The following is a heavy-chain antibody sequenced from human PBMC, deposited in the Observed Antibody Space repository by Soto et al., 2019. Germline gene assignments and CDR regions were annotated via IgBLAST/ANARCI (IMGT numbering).Heavy chain of an antibody. D-gene: IGHD3-10*01. CDR3: ARDRGYDAHDYYHNAMDV. CDR2: IRGFSPYT. Sequence: EVQLVESGGGLVKPGGSLRLSCISSGFTFRTYTMNWVRQAPGKGLEWVSGIRGFSPYTFYAESVRGRFTISRDNAKNSLFLQMDSLRAEDKDVYYYARDRGYDAHDYYHNAMDVLDQGPKVTVSS. J-gene: IGHJ6*02. CDR1: GFTFRTYT. V-gene: IGHV3-21*01.